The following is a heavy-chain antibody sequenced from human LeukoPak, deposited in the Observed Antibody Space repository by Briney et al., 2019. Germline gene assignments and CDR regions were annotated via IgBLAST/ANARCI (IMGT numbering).Heavy chain of an antibody. V-gene: IGHV1-2*02. D-gene: IGHD6-19*01. CDR1: VYTFTDYY. CDR2: INPNSGGT. J-gene: IGHJ5*02. Sequence: GASVTVSCKASVYTFTDYYMHWVRQAPGQGLEWMGWINPNSGGTNYAQKFQGRVTMTRDTSISTAYMELSRLRSDDTAVYYCARGSGWYNWFDPWGQGTLVTVSS. CDR3: ARGSGWYNWFDP.